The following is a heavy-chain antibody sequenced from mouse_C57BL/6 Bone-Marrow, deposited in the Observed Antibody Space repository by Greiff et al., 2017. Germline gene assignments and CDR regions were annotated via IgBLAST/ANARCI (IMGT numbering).Heavy chain of an antibody. Sequence: QVQLQQPGAELVKPGASVKLSCKASGYTFTSYWMQWVKQRPGQGLEWIGEIDPSDSYTTYNQKFKGKATLTVDTSSSTAYMQLSSLTSEDSAVYYCAREGITYAMDYWGQGTSVTVSS. CDR2: IDPSDSYT. J-gene: IGHJ4*01. CDR1: GYTFTSYW. V-gene: IGHV1-50*01. CDR3: AREGITYAMDY.